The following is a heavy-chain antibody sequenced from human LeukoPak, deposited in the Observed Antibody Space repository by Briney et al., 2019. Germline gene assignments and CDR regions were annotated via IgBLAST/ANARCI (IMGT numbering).Heavy chain of an antibody. Sequence: SETLSLTCTVSGYSITSGYYWGLIRQPPGQGLEWIGSIYHSGGTYYNPSLKSRVSISVDASQDQFLLVLRSVTAADPALYYLARHHTSGTTPVFDIWGQGTVVAVSS. V-gene: IGHV4-38-2*02. D-gene: IGHD1-1*01. J-gene: IGHJ3*02. CDR3: ARHHTSGTTPVFDI. CDR2: IYHSGGT. CDR1: GYSITSGYY.